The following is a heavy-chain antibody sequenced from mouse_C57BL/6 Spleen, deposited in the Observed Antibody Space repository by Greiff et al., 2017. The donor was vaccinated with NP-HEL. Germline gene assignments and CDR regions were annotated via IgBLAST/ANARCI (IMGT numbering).Heavy chain of an antibody. CDR3: TREERELGRDWYFDV. Sequence: EVNVVESGEGLVKPGGSLKLSCAASGFTFSSYAMSWVRQTPEKRLEWVAYISSGGDYIYYADTVKGRFTISRDNARNTLYLQMSSLKSEDTAMYYCTREERELGRDWYFDVWGTGTTVTVSS. D-gene: IGHD4-1*01. CDR2: ISSGGDYI. J-gene: IGHJ1*03. V-gene: IGHV5-9-1*02. CDR1: GFTFSSYA.